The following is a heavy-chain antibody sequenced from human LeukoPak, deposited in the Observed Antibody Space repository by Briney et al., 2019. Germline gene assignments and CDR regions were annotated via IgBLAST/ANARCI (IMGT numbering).Heavy chain of an antibody. V-gene: IGHV3-64*01. CDR2: ISSNGGST. CDR1: GFTFSSYA. J-gene: IGHJ3*02. Sequence: GGSLRLSCAASGFTFSSYAMPWVRQAPGKGLEYVSAISSNGGSTYYANSVKGRFTISRDNSKNTLYLQMGSLRAEDMAVYYCARDMLVRGVINRPGAFDIWGQGTMVTVSS. D-gene: IGHD3-10*01. CDR3: ARDMLVRGVINRPGAFDI.